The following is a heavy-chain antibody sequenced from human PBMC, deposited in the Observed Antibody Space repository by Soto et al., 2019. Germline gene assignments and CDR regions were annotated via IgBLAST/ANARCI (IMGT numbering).Heavy chain of an antibody. CDR1: GCSISSGDYY. V-gene: IGHV4-30-4*01. CDR3: ARDALGNWFDP. CDR2: IYYSGST. J-gene: IGHJ5*02. Sequence: PXETLSLTCTVSGCSISSGDYYWSWIRQPPGKGLEWIGYIYYSGSTYYNPSLKSRVTISVDTSKNQFSLKLSSVTAADTAVYYCARDALGNWFDPWGQEPLVTVSS.